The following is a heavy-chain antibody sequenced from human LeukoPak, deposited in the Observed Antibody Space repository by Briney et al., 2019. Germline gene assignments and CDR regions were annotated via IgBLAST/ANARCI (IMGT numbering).Heavy chain of an antibody. Sequence: LSLTCTVSGASISSGSYYWGWIRQPPGKGLEWASYISSSGSTIYYADSVKGRFTISRDNAKNSLYLQMNSLRAEDTAVYYCARIPRGTYYHFDYWGQGTLVTVSS. V-gene: IGHV3-11*04. CDR1: GASISSGSYY. CDR3: ARIPRGTYYHFDY. D-gene: IGHD1-26*01. J-gene: IGHJ4*02. CDR2: ISSSGSTI.